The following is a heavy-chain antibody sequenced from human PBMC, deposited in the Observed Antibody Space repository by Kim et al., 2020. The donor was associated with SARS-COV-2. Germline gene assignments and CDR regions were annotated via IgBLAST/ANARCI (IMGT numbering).Heavy chain of an antibody. D-gene: IGHD3-22*01. J-gene: IGHJ4*02. Sequence: GGSLRLSCAASGFTFSNAWMSWVRQAPGKGLEWVGRIKSKTDGGTTDYAAPVKGRFTISRDDSKNTLYLQMNSLKTEDTAVYYCTTRPYYYDSSGYFDYWGQGTLVTVSS. CDR1: GFTFSNAW. CDR3: TTRPYYYDSSGYFDY. V-gene: IGHV3-15*01. CDR2: IKSKTDGGTT.